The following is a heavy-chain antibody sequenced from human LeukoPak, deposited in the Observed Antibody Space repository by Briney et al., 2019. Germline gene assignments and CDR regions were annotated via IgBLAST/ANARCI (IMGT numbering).Heavy chain of an antibody. CDR1: GRSISSYY. V-gene: IGHV4-4*07. J-gene: IGHJ4*02. D-gene: IGHD3-10*01. Sequence: SETLSLTCTVAGRSISSYYWSWIRQPAGEGLEWIGRIYTSGSNNYNTSLKSRFTISVDKSKNQFSFKLSSLTVADTVGYYCGRDLYGSGSLYYFDYWGQGTLVTVSS. CDR3: GRDLYGSGSLYYFDY. CDR2: IYTSGSN.